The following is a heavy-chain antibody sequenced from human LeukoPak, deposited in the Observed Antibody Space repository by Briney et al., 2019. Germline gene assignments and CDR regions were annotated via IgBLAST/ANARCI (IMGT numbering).Heavy chain of an antibody. J-gene: IGHJ4*02. V-gene: IGHV4-61*01. CDR2: IFYSGST. CDR1: GGSVSSGSYY. Sequence: SETLSLTCTVSGGSVSSGSYYWSWIGQPPGKGLEWIGYIFYSGSTNYNPSLKSRVTISVDTSKNQFSLKLSSVTAADTAVYYCARDLGALIAHYFDYWGQGTLVTVSS. D-gene: IGHD3-10*01. CDR3: ARDLGALIAHYFDY.